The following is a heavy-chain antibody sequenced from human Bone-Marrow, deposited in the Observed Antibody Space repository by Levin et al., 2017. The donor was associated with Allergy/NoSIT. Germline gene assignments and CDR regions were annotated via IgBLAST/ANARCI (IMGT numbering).Heavy chain of an antibody. V-gene: IGHV4-34*01. D-gene: IGHD3-3*01. CDR1: GGSFSGYY. J-gene: IGHJ5*02. CDR2: INHSGST. Sequence: TSETLSLTCAVYGGSFSGYYWSWIRQPPGKGLEWIGEINHSGSTNYNPSLKSRVTISVDTSKNQFSLKLSSVTAADTAVYYCARFWSGDYESYWFDPWGQGTLVTVSS. CDR3: ARFWSGDYESYWFDP.